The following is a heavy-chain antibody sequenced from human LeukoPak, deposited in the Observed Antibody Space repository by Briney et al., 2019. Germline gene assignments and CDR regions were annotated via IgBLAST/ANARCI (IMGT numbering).Heavy chain of an antibody. CDR1: GGSFSGYY. CDR3: PRGSGYSSTWRCYFFVY. V-gene: IGHV4-34*01. CDR2: INNSGST. J-gene: IGHJ4*02. Sequence: PSETLSLTCAVYGGSFSGYYWSWIRQPPGKGLEWVGEINNSGSTNYNQSLKSRVTISVDTSKNQFSLKLRSVTAADTAVYYCPRGSGYSSTWRCYFFVYWGQGTLVTVSS. D-gene: IGHD6-13*01.